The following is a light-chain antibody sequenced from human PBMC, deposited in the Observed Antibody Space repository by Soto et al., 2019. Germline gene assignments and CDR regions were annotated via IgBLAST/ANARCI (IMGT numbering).Light chain of an antibody. CDR1: QSVSSK. J-gene: IGKJ2*01. V-gene: IGKV3-15*01. Sequence: EIVMTQSPVTLSVSPGERATLSCRASQSVSSKLAWYQQKPGQAPRLLIYGASTRATGIPARFSGSGSGTEFTLSISSRQSEDFAVYYCQQYNNWPQTVGQGTKLEIK. CDR2: GAS. CDR3: QQYNNWPQT.